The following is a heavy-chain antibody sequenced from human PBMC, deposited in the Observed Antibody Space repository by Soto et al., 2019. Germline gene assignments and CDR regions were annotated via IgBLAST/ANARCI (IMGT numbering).Heavy chain of an antibody. Sequence: SETRSVTCTVSGGSISSSRYYGGWIRQPPGKGLEWIGSIYYSGSTYYNPSLKSRVTISVDTSKNQFSLKLSSVTAADTAVYYCASQQLVYYYYGMDVWGQGTTVT. D-gene: IGHD6-13*01. CDR2: IYYSGST. J-gene: IGHJ6*02. CDR3: ASQQLVYYYYGMDV. V-gene: IGHV4-39*01. CDR1: GGSISSSRYY.